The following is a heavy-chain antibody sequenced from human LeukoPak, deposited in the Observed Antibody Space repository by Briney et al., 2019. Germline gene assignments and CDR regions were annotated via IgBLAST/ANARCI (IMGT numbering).Heavy chain of an antibody. J-gene: IGHJ6*02. CDR3: AKDRAYGHSSSWWGYYCYGMDV. Sequence: PGRSLRLSCAASGFTFSSYGMHWVRQAPGKGLEWVAVISYDGSNKYYADSVKGRFTISRDNSKNTLYLQMNSLRAEDTAVYYCAKDRAYGHSSSWWGYYCYGMDVWGQGTTVTVSS. CDR2: ISYDGSNK. CDR1: GFTFSSYG. V-gene: IGHV3-30*18. D-gene: IGHD6-13*01.